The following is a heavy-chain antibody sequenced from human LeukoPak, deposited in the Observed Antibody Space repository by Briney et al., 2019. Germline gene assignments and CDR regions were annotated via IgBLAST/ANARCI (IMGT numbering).Heavy chain of an antibody. CDR1: GFTFSSYA. V-gene: IGHV3-23*01. CDR2: ISGSGGST. Sequence: PGGSLRLSCAASGFTFSSYAMSWVRQAPGKGLEWVSAISGSGGSTYYTDSAKGRFTISRDNSKNTLYLQMNSLRAEDTAVYYCAKDHEQWLVLSDWFDPWGQGTLVTVSS. CDR3: AKDHEQWLVLSDWFDP. D-gene: IGHD6-19*01. J-gene: IGHJ5*02.